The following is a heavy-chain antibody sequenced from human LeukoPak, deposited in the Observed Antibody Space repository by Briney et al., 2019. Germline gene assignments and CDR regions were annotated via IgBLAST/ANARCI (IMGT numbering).Heavy chain of an antibody. CDR2: INPNSGGR. J-gene: IGHJ4*02. V-gene: IGHV1-2*02. CDR1: GYTFTGYY. D-gene: IGHD3-16*01. CDR3: ARVASIGGELDY. Sequence: ASVKVSCKASGYTFTGYYIHWVRQAPGQGLEWMGWINPNSGGRNYAQKFQGRVTVTRDTSLNTAYMETSRLRYDDTAVYYCARVASIGGELDYWGPGTLVTVSS.